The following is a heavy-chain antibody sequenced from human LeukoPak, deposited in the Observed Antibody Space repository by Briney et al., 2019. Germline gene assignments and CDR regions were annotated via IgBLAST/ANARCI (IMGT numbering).Heavy chain of an antibody. J-gene: IGHJ4*02. CDR1: GGTFSSYA. CDR2: IIPIFGTA. Sequence: ASVKVSCKASGGTFSSYAISWVRQAPGQGLECMGGIIPIFGTANYAQKFQGRVTITTDESTSTAYMELSSLRSEDTAVYYCARGVAGLLWFGEPPYYWGQGTLVTVSS. V-gene: IGHV1-69*05. D-gene: IGHD3-10*01. CDR3: ARGVAGLLWFGEPPYY.